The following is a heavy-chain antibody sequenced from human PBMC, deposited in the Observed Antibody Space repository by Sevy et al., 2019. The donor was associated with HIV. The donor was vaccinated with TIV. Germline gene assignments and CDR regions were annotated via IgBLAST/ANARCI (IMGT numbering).Heavy chain of an antibody. J-gene: IGHJ3*02. D-gene: IGHD3-22*01. V-gene: IGHV3-48*02. CDR2: ISSSSSTI. Sequence: GGSLRLSCAASGFTFSSYSMNWVRQAPGKGLEWVSYISSSSSTIYYADSLKGRFTISRDNAKNSMYLQMNSLRDEDTAVYYCARDNAPYYYDSSGYYRPRTHDAFDIWGQGTMVTVSS. CDR1: GFTFSSYS. CDR3: ARDNAPYYYDSSGYYRPRTHDAFDI.